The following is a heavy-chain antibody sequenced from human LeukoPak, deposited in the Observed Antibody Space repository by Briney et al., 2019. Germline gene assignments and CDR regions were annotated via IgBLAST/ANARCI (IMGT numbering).Heavy chain of an antibody. J-gene: IGHJ4*02. CDR1: GFTFSSYS. V-gene: IGHV3-21*01. D-gene: IGHD6-19*01. CDR2: ISSSSSYI. Sequence: GGSLRLSCAASGFTFSSYSMNWVRQAPGKGLEWVSSISSSSSYIYYADSVKGRFTISRDNAKNSLYLQMNSLRAEDTAVYYCARSGRYMETDFDYWGQGTLVTVSS. CDR3: ARSGRYMETDFDY.